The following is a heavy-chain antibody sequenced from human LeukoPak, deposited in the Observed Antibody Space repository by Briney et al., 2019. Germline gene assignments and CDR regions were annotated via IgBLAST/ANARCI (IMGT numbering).Heavy chain of an antibody. CDR2: IYYSGST. D-gene: IGHD5-18*01. CDR3: ARDIDKTAMVFKSFDN. CDR1: GGSISSYY. V-gene: IGHV4-59*01. J-gene: IGHJ4*02. Sequence: PSETLSLTCTVSGGSISSYYWSWIRQPPGKGLEWIGYIYYSGSTNYNPSLKSRVTISVDTSKNQFSLKLSSVTAADTAVYYCARDIDKTAMVFKSFDNWGQGTLVTVSS.